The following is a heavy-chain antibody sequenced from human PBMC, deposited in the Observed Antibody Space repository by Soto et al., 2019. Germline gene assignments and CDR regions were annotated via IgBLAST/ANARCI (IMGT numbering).Heavy chain of an antibody. J-gene: IGHJ6*03. CDR3: ASGVRVMGTTRIYLPYYMDV. Sequence: GASVKVSCKASGYTFTSYDIGWVRQATGKGLEWMGWMNPYSGNTGYAQKFQGRVTMTRNTSISTAYMGLSSLRSEDTAVYYCASGVRVMGTTRIYLPYYMDVWGKGTTVTVSS. CDR1: GYTFTSYD. V-gene: IGHV1-8*01. CDR2: MNPYSGNT. D-gene: IGHD1-7*01.